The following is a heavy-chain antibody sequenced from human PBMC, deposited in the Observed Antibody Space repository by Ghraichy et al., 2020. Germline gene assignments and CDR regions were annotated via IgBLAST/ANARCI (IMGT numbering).Heavy chain of an antibody. CDR2: IYHSGIT. Sequence: TLSLTCTVSGGSISSSSYYWGWIRQPPGKGLEWIGSIYHSGITFYNPSLKSRVSMSVDTYDNKFSLRLSSVTATDTAIYYCARFGGYSPWGQGTLVTVSS. CDR3: ARFGGYSP. J-gene: IGHJ4*02. V-gene: IGHV4-39*01. D-gene: IGHD3-22*01. CDR1: GGSISSSSYY.